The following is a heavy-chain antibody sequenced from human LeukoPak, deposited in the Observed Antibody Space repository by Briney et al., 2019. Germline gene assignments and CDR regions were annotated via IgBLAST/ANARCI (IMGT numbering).Heavy chain of an antibody. V-gene: IGHV4-59*12. CDR3: ARDAAAGYSLAC. D-gene: IGHD6-13*01. CDR1: DGSITNYD. Sequence: PSEILSLTCTVSDGSITNYDWSWVRQPPGKGLEWIGEISHSGSPNYNPSLKSRLTISVDLPKNQFSLDLRSVTAADTAVYYCARDAAAGYSLACWGQGTLVTVSS. CDR2: ISHSGSP. J-gene: IGHJ4*02.